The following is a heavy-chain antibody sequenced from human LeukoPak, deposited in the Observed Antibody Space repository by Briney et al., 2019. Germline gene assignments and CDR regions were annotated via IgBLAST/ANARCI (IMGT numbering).Heavy chain of an antibody. Sequence: PGGSLRLSCAASGFTFSSYGMHWVRQAPGKGLEWGAVIWYDGSNKYYADSVKGRFTISRDNSKNTLYLQMNSLRAEDTAVYYCARVYREYCSGGSCPLWFDPWGQGTLVTVSS. CDR3: ARVYREYCSGGSCPLWFDP. CDR2: IWYDGSNK. J-gene: IGHJ5*02. V-gene: IGHV3-33*01. CDR1: GFTFSSYG. D-gene: IGHD2-15*01.